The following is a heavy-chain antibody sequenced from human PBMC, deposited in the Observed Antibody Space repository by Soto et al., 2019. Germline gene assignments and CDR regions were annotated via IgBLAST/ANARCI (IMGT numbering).Heavy chain of an antibody. V-gene: IGHV3-74*01. CDR2: IDGVGTGT. CDR1: GFTFTNYW. CDR3: TAVVEY. Sequence: EVQLVQSGGGSVQPGGSLRLSCVASGFTFTNYWMHWVRQVPGKGLVWVSRIDGVGTGTSYSDSVRGRFTISRDNGENTLQLQMDSRRAEDSAGYYCTAVVEYWGQGTPVTVSP. D-gene: IGHD2-15*01. J-gene: IGHJ4*02.